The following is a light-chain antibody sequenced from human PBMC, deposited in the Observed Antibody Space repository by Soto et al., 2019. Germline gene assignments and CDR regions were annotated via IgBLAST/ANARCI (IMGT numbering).Light chain of an antibody. Sequence: QSALTQPASVSGSPGQSITISRTGTSSDLAIYNYVSWYQQQPGKAPKLMIYQVTNRPSGVSNRFSGSRSGNTASLTISGLQAEDEADYYCSSYTDSSNYVFGTGTK. CDR3: SSYTDSSNYV. CDR1: SSDLAIYNY. CDR2: QVT. V-gene: IGLV2-14*01. J-gene: IGLJ1*01.